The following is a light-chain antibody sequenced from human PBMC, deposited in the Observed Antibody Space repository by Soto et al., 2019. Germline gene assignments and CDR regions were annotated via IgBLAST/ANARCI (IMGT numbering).Light chain of an antibody. Sequence: DIQMTQSPSTLSASVGDRVTITCRASQTVSGWLAWYQQKPGKAPKLLIYDASRLESGVPSRFSGSESGTEFTLTISSLQPDDLGTYYCQQYTSGYTFGQGTKLAIK. V-gene: IGKV1-5*01. CDR1: QTVSGW. CDR3: QQYTSGYT. CDR2: DAS. J-gene: IGKJ2*01.